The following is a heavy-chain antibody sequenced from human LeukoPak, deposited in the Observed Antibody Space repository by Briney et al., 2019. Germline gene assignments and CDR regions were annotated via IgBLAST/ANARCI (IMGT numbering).Heavy chain of an antibody. CDR1: GFPFGSFA. D-gene: IGHD3-9*01. J-gene: IGHJ4*02. V-gene: IGHV3-53*01. Sequence: PGGSLRLSCAASGFPFGSFAMSWVRQAPGKGLEWVSVIYSGGSTYYADSVKGRFTISRDNSKNTLYLQMNSLRAEDTAVYYCAREDILTGFDYWGQGTLVTVSS. CDR2: IYSGGST. CDR3: AREDILTGFDY.